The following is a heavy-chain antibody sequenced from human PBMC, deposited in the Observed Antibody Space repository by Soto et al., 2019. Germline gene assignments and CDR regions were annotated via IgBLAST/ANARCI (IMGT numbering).Heavy chain of an antibody. J-gene: IGHJ6*02. D-gene: IGHD2-21*02. Sequence: QITLKESGPTLVKPTQTLTLTCTFSAFSLSTGGVGVGWIRQPPGEALEWLALIYWDDDKRYSPSLRSRLTITKDTSKNQVGLTMTNMDPVDTATYYCIQSRCGGDCLQSYASYYYYGMDVWGQGTTVTVSS. CDR2: IYWDDDK. CDR3: IQSRCGGDCLQSYASYYYYGMDV. V-gene: IGHV2-5*02. CDR1: AFSLSTGGVG.